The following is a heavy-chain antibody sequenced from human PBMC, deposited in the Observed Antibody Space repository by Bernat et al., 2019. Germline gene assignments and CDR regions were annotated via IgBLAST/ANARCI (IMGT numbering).Heavy chain of an antibody. CDR2: ISGSGGST. J-gene: IGHJ4*02. Sequence: EVQLVESGGGLVKPGGSLRLSCAASGFTFSSYSMNWVRQAPGKGLEWVSAISGSGGSTYYADSVKGRFTISRDNSKNTLYLQMNSLRAEDTAVYYCANLYDSSGIVDYWGQGTLVTVSS. D-gene: IGHD3-22*01. CDR3: ANLYDSSGIVDY. V-gene: IGHV3-23*04. CDR1: GFTFSSYS.